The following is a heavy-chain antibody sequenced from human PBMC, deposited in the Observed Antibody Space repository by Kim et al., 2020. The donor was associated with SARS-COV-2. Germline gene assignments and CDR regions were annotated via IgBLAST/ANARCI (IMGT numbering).Heavy chain of an antibody. J-gene: IGHJ6*01. CDR2: IHYSGNT. CDR3: SRGAYSSSYY. CDR1: GDSIRDAY. V-gene: IGHV4-59*01. Sequence: SETLSLTCTVSGDSIRDAYWSWIRQPPGKGLQWLGYIHYSGNTNYYPSLKSRVTMSLDSSKNMLFLKLRSLPASDTAMYYCSRGAYSSSYY. D-gene: IGHD2-2*01.